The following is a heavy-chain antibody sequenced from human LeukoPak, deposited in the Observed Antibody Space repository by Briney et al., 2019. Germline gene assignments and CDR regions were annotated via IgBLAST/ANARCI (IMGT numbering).Heavy chain of an antibody. CDR1: GFSFSDYE. J-gene: IGHJ4*02. CDR2: ISPNGGTK. V-gene: IGHV3-48*03. D-gene: IGHD6-19*01. CDR3: SKLAVAGADS. Sequence: GGSLRLSCAASGFSFSDYEMNWVRQSPAKGLEWVSNISPNGGTKYYAGSVKGRFTISRDNAKNSLYLQMKSLRAEDTGVYFCSKLAVAGADSWGQGTLVTVSS.